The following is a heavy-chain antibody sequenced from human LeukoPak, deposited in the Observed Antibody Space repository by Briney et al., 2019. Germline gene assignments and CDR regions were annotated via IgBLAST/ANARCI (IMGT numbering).Heavy chain of an antibody. V-gene: IGHV4-59*12. CDR3: ARDGYYYDSSGYQYDAFDI. D-gene: IGHD3-22*01. CDR2: IYYNGIT. Sequence: SETLSLTCTVSGGSINSYYWSWIRQPPGKGLEWIGYIYYNGITNYNPSLKSRVTISVGTSRNQFSLELRSVTAADTAVYYCARDGYYYDSSGYQYDAFDICGQGTMVTVSS. J-gene: IGHJ3*02. CDR1: GGSINSYY.